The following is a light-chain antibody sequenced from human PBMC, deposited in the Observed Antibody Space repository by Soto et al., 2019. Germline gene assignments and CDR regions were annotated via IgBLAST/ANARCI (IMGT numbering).Light chain of an antibody. Sequence: IVMTQSPASLSVSPGEGATLSCRASQSVSNNLAWYQQKPGQAPRLLIYGASTRATGIPARFSGSGSGTDFTLTISSLQSEDFAVYYCQKYNNWPRGTLGQGTKVEIK. J-gene: IGKJ1*01. CDR3: QKYNNWPRGT. V-gene: IGKV3-15*01. CDR2: GAS. CDR1: QSVSNN.